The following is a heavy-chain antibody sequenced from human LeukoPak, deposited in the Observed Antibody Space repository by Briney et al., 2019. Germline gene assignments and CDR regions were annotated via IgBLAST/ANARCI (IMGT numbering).Heavy chain of an antibody. CDR1: GGSISSGGYS. Sequence: SETLSLTCAVSGGSISSGGYSWSWIRQPPGKGLEWIGYIYHSGSTYYNPSLKSRVTISVDRSKNQFSLKLSSVTAADTAVYYCARVDYGDYVFDYWGQGTLVTASS. V-gene: IGHV4-30-2*01. J-gene: IGHJ4*02. D-gene: IGHD4-17*01. CDR3: ARVDYGDYVFDY. CDR2: IYHSGST.